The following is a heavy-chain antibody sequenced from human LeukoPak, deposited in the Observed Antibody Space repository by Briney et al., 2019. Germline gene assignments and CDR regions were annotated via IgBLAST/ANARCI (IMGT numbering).Heavy chain of an antibody. D-gene: IGHD3-3*01. V-gene: IGHV4-59*01. Sequence: SETLSLTCTVSGGSISSYYWSWIRQPPGKGLEWIGYIHYSGGTNYNPSLKSRVTILVDTSKNQFSLKLSSVTAADTAVYYCASGLEWSFDYWGQGTLVTVSS. J-gene: IGHJ4*02. CDR3: ASGLEWSFDY. CDR1: GGSISSYY. CDR2: IHYSGGT.